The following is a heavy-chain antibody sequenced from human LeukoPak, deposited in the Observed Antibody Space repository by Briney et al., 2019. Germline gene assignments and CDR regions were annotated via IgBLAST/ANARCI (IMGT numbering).Heavy chain of an antibody. Sequence: PGGSLRLSCAASGFTFSSFAMSWVRQAPGKGLAWEWVSAISDIGSSAYYADSVRGRFTISRDNSENTLYLQMNSLRAEDTAVYYCARAQSISYSYGMDVWGQGTTVTVSS. V-gene: IGHV3-23*01. CDR1: GFTFSSFA. CDR3: ARAQSISYSYGMDV. D-gene: IGHD3-10*01. J-gene: IGHJ6*02. CDR2: ISDIGSSA.